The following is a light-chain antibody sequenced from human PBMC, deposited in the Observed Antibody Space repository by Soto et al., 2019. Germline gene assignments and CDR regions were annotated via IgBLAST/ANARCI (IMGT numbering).Light chain of an antibody. J-gene: IGKJ1*01. Sequence: ELVMTQSPATLSVSPGDKVSLSCRANQTISNTLAWYQQKPGQAPTILIYAASTRATGIPARFSGSGSGTAFTLPISSLQSEDFAVYYCQQYNNWPPVTFGQGTKVDIK. CDR1: QTISNT. V-gene: IGKV3-15*01. CDR2: AAS. CDR3: QQYNNWPPVT.